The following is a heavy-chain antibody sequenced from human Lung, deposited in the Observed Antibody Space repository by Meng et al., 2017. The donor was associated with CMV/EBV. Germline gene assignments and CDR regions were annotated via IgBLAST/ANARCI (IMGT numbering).Heavy chain of an antibody. Sequence: ESXKISCAASGFTFSSYSMNWVRQATGKGLEWVSSISSSSSYIYYADSVKGRFTISRDNAKNSLYLQMNSLRAEDTAVYYCARATGGDYWGQGTLVTVSS. CDR2: ISSSSSYI. V-gene: IGHV3-21*01. D-gene: IGHD4-11*01. J-gene: IGHJ4*02. CDR1: GFTFSSYS. CDR3: ARATGGDY.